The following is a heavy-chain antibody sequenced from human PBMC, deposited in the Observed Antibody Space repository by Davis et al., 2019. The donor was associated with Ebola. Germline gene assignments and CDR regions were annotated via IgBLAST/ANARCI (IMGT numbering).Heavy chain of an antibody. Sequence: MPSETLSLTCGVYGGSFSAYFWSWIRQPPGKGLEWIGEINHSGSTNYNPSLKSRVTISVDTSKNQFSLKLSSVTAADTAVYYCARFPVVYYYYYGMDVWGQGTTVTVSS. CDR1: GGSFSAYF. D-gene: IGHD2-15*01. V-gene: IGHV4-34*01. CDR2: INHSGST. J-gene: IGHJ6*02. CDR3: ARFPVVYYYYYGMDV.